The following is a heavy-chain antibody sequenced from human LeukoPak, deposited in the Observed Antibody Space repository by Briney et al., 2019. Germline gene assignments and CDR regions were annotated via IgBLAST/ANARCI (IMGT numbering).Heavy chain of an antibody. J-gene: IGHJ4*02. Sequence: ASVKVSCKASGGTFSSYAISWVRQAPGQGLEWMGGIIPIFGTANYAQKFQGRVTITADESTSTAYMELSSLRSEDTAVYYCAGDRCRGNYYGSWGQGTLVTVSS. CDR2: IIPIFGTA. D-gene: IGHD1-26*01. CDR3: AGDRCRGNYYGS. V-gene: IGHV1-69*13. CDR1: GGTFSSYA.